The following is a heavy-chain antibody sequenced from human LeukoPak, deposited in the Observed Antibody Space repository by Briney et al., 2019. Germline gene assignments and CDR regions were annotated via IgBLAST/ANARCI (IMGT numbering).Heavy chain of an antibody. D-gene: IGHD6-13*01. J-gene: IGHJ3*02. Sequence: ASVKVSCKASGYTFTCYYMHWVRQAPGQGLEWMGRINPNSGGTNYAQKFQGRVTMTRDTSISTAYMELSRLRSDDTAVYYCASHLYSSSWSDAFDIWGQGTMVTASS. CDR3: ASHLYSSSWSDAFDI. CDR2: INPNSGGT. V-gene: IGHV1-2*06. CDR1: GYTFTCYY.